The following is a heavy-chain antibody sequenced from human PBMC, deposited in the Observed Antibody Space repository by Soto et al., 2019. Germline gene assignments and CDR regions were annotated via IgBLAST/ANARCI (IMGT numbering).Heavy chain of an antibody. J-gene: IGHJ5*02. D-gene: IGHD4-17*01. V-gene: IGHV1-69*01. CDR2: IIPICGTA. CDR1: GGTFSSYA. CDR3: ARGSPHGDFLIDP. Sequence: QVQLVQSGAEVKKPGSSVKVSCTASGGTFSSYAISWVRQAPGQGLEWMGGIIPICGTANYAQKFQGRITITADESTSTAYMELSSLSSEDTAVYYCARGSPHGDFLIDPWGQGTLVTVSS.